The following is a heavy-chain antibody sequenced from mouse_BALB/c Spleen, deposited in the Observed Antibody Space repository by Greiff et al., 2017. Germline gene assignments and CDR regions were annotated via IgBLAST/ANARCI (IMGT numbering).Heavy chain of an antibody. D-gene: IGHD2-1*01. J-gene: IGHJ3*01. CDR2: INPGSGGT. V-gene: IGHV1-54*01. CDR3: ARWGGNYVAWFAY. CDR1: GYAFTNYL. Sequence: QVQLQQSGAELVRPGTSVKVSCKASGYAFTNYLIEWVKQRPGQGLEWIGVINPGSGGTNYNEKFKGKATLTADKSSSTAYMQLSSLTSDDSAVYFCARWGGNYVAWFAYWGQGTLVTVSA.